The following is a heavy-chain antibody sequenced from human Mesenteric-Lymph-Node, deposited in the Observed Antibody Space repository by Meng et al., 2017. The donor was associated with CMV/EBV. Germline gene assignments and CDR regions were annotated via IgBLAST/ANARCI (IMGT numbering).Heavy chain of an antibody. D-gene: IGHD6-13*01. CDR1: LSNRRYD. Sequence: LSNRRYDMQRGRQAQGKGVEGVEDKKEEGRKKNNEEEVKGRFTISRENYKNTLYLQMNSLRAEDTAVYYCAGGAYSSSWYDYWGQGTLVTVSS. V-gene: IGHV3-30*04. CDR3: AGGAYSSSWYDY. CDR2: KKEEGRKK. J-gene: IGHJ4*02.